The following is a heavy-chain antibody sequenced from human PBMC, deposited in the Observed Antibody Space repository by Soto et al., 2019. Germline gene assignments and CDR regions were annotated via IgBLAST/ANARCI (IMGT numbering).Heavy chain of an antibody. J-gene: IGHJ3*02. CDR1: GGSFSNYY. CDR2: IYSSGSS. Sequence: QLQESGPGLVKPSETLSLTCSVSGGSFSNYYWSWIRQPPGKGLEWIGYIYSSGSSNSNPSLKSRVTISVDTSKNQFSLKLTSLTAADTAVYYCARDRWSYSSGWDAFDIWGQGTMVTVSS. V-gene: IGHV4-59*01. D-gene: IGHD6-19*01. CDR3: ARDRWSYSSGWDAFDI.